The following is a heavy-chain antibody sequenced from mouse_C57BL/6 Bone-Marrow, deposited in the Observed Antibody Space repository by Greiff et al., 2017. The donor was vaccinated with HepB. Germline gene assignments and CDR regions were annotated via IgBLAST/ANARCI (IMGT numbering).Heavy chain of an antibody. CDR2: INPNNGGT. CDR1: GYTFTDYY. D-gene: IGHD1-1*01. V-gene: IGHV1-26*01. Sequence: VQLQQSGPELVKPGASVKISCKASGYTFTDYYMNWVKQSHGKSLEWIGDINPNNGGTSYNQKFKGKATLTVDKSSSTAYMEIRSLTSEDSAVYYCAIRNYYGSSGDYWGQGTTLTVSS. J-gene: IGHJ2*01. CDR3: AIRNYYGSSGDY.